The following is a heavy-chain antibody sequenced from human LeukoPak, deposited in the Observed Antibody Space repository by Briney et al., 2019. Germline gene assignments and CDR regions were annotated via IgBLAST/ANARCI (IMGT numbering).Heavy chain of an antibody. D-gene: IGHD2-15*01. CDR3: PRRGVVVAANDKSDAFDM. J-gene: IGHJ3*02. CDR1: GGSLSTYY. V-gene: IGHV4-59*01. CDR2: IYYTGST. Sequence: SETLSLTCTVSGGSLSTYYWNWIRQPPGEGLEWIGYIYYTGSTKSNPSLKSRVTISLDTSKNQFSLNLSSVTAADTAGYYCPRRGVVVAANDKSDAFDMWGEGTVVTVSS.